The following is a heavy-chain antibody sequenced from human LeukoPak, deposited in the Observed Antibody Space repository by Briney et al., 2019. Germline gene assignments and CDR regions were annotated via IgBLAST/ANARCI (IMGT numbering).Heavy chain of an antibody. D-gene: IGHD4-17*01. Sequence: GEPLKISCKSSGYSFTSYWIGWVRQMPGKGLEWMGIIYPGDSDTRYSPSFQGQVTISADKSISTAYLQWSSLKASDTAMYYCARGMTTVTAYYYGMDVWGQGTTVTVSS. CDR1: GYSFTSYW. CDR2: IYPGDSDT. CDR3: ARGMTTVTAYYYGMDV. J-gene: IGHJ6*02. V-gene: IGHV5-51*01.